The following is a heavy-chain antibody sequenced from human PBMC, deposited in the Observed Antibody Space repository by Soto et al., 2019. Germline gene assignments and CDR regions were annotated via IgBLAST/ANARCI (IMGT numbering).Heavy chain of an antibody. CDR1: GGTFSSYA. CDR3: AKGRIAARSYYFDY. J-gene: IGHJ4*02. D-gene: IGHD6-6*01. V-gene: IGHV1-69*13. CDR2: IIPIFGTA. Sequence: GASVKVSCKASGGTFSSYAISWVRQAPGQGLEWMGGIIPIFGTANYAQKFQGRVTITADESTSTAYMELSSLRSEDTAVYYCAKGRIAARSYYFDYWGQGTLVTVSS.